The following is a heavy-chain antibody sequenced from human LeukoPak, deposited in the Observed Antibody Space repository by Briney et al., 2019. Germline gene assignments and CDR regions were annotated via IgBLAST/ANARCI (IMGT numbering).Heavy chain of an antibody. D-gene: IGHD1-26*01. J-gene: IGHJ4*02. V-gene: IGHV1-69-2*01. CDR3: ATGSSGSPSYFDY. CDR2: VDPEDGET. CDR1: GYTFTDYY. Sequence: ASVKLSCKVSGYTFTDYYMHWVQQAPGKGLEWMGLVDPEDGETIYAEKFQGRVTITADTSTDTAYMELSSLRSEDTAVYYCATGSSGSPSYFDYWGQGTLVTVSS.